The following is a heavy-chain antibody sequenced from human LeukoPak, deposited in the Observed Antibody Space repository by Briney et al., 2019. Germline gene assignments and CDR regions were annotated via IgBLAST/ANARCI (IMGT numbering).Heavy chain of an antibody. CDR1: GGSISSYY. Sequence: PSETLSLNCTVSGGSISSYYWSWIRQPAGKGLEWIGRIYTSGSTNYNPSLKSRVTMSVDTSKNQFSLKLSSVTAADTAVYYCARCSTGTYYYYYYMDVWGKGTTVTVSS. CDR2: IYTSGST. J-gene: IGHJ6*03. D-gene: IGHD1-1*01. V-gene: IGHV4-4*07. CDR3: ARCSTGTYYYYYYMDV.